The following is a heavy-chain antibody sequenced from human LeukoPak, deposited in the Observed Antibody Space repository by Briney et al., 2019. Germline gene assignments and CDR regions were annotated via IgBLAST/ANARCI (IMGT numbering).Heavy chain of an antibody. J-gene: IGHJ6*03. V-gene: IGHV4-34*01. CDR2: INHSGST. CDR3: ARFTHGRVTFFYYMDV. CDR1: GGSFSGYY. D-gene: IGHD3-3*01. Sequence: SETLSLTCAVYGGSFSGYYWSWIRQPPGKGLEWIGEINHSGSTNYNPSLKSRVTISVDTSKNQFSLKLSSVTAADTAEYYCARFTHGRVTFFYYMDVWGKGTTVTVSS.